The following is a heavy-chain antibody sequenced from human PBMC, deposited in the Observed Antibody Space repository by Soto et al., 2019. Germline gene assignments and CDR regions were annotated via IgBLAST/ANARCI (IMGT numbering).Heavy chain of an antibody. CDR2: ISSSSSYI. CDR3: AREVPSSRYDCGSGLRGNWFDP. Sequence: GGSLRLSCAASGFTFSSYSMNWVRQAPGKGLEWVSSISSSSSYIYYADSVKGRFTISRDNAKNSLYLQMNSLRAEDTAVYYCAREVPSSRYDCGSGLRGNWFDPWGQGTLVTVSS. CDR1: GFTFSSYS. J-gene: IGHJ5*02. D-gene: IGHD3-3*01. V-gene: IGHV3-21*01.